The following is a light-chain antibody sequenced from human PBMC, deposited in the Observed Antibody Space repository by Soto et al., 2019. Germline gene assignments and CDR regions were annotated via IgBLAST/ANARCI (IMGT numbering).Light chain of an antibody. CDR3: QQYDSSPIT. CDR1: QSVSYY. CDR2: DAS. V-gene: IGKV3-20*01. Sequence: EIVLTQSPGTLSLSPGEIATLSFSASQSVSYYLAWYQQKPGQAPRLLIYDASSRATGVPDRFSGSGSGTDFTLTISRLEPEDFAVYYCQQYDSSPITFGQGTRLEI. J-gene: IGKJ5*01.